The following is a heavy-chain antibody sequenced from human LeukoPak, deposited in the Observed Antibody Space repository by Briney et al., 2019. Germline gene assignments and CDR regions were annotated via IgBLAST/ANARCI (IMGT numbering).Heavy chain of an antibody. CDR1: GGSISSSSYY. CDR2: IYYSGST. Sequence: SETLSLTCTVSGGSISSSSYYWGWIRQPPGKGLEWIGSIYYSGSTYYNPSPKSRLIISVDTSKNQFSLKLSSVTAADTAVYYCARDRGGYTYSHDYWGQGTLVTVSS. CDR3: ARDRGGYTYSHDY. J-gene: IGHJ4*02. V-gene: IGHV4-39*07. D-gene: IGHD5-18*01.